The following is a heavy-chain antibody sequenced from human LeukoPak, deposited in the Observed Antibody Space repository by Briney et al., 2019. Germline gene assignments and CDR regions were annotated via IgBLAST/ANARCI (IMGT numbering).Heavy chain of an antibody. D-gene: IGHD2-8*01. J-gene: IGHJ5*02. Sequence: ASVKVSCKASGYTFTSYGISWVRQAPGQGLEWMGWINTNTGNPTYAQGFTGRFVFSLDTSVSTAYLQISSLKAEDTAVYYCARTKEDIVLMATPDWFDPWGQGTLVTVSS. CDR2: INTNTGNP. CDR1: GYTFTSYG. V-gene: IGHV7-4-1*02. CDR3: ARTKEDIVLMATPDWFDP.